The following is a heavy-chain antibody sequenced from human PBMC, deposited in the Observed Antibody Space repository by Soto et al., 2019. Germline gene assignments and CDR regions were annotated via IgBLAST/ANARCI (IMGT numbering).Heavy chain of an antibody. D-gene: IGHD5-18*01. Sequence: DVQLVESGGALVQPGGSLRLSCTASGFDFSNYCMFWVRQAPGEGLEWVADINEDGSNQYYGDSVKGRFTISRDNARNSLYLQMSSLRGDDTAVYYCVRDLSTGYGFGYWGQGTLSPSP. J-gene: IGHJ4*02. V-gene: IGHV3-7*05. CDR1: GFDFSNYC. CDR2: INEDGSNQ. CDR3: VRDLSTGYGFGY.